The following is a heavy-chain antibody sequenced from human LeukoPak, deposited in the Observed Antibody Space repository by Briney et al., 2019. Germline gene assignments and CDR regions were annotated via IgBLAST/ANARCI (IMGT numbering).Heavy chain of an antibody. J-gene: IGHJ5*02. CDR1: GFIFSSYW. D-gene: IGHD1-26*01. CDR2: IKQDGSEK. Sequence: PGGSLRLSCAASGFIFSSYWMSWVRQAPGKGLEWVANIKQDGSEKYYVDSVKGRFTISRDNAKNSLYLQMNSLRAEDTAVYYCARVIGGHFGSWGQGTLVTVSS. V-gene: IGHV3-7*01. CDR3: ARVIGGHFGS.